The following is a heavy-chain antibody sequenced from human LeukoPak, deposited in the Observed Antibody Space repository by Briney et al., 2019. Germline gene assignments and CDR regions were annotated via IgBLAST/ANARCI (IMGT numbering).Heavy chain of an antibody. CDR3: AKDRGYSYGYFGY. CDR2: ISGSGGST. CDR1: GFTFSSYA. V-gene: IGHV3-23*01. D-gene: IGHD5-18*01. J-gene: IGHJ4*02. Sequence: PGGSLRLSCAASGFTFSSYAMSWVRQAPGKGLEWVSAISGSGGSTYYADSVKGRFTISRDNSKNTLYLQMDSLRAEDTAVYYCAKDRGYSYGYFGYWGQGTLVTVSS.